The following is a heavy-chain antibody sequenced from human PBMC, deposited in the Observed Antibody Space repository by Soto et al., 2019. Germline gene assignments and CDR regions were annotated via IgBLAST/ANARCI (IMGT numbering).Heavy chain of an antibody. J-gene: IGHJ2*01. CDR3: ARGALVSKWYFDL. CDR2: ISYDGGNK. CDR1: GFTFSSYA. D-gene: IGHD2-2*01. Sequence: GGSLRLSCAASGFTFSSYAMHWVRQAPGKGLEWVAVISYDGGNKYYADSVKGRFTISRDNSKNTLYLQMNSLRAEDAAVYYCARGALVSKWYFDLWGRGTLVTVSS. V-gene: IGHV3-30-3*01.